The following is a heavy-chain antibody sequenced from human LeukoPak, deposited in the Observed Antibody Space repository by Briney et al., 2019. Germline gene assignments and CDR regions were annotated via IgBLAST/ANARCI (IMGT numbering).Heavy chain of an antibody. CDR2: INPNSGGT. D-gene: IGHD3-3*01. CDR3: ARDFTIFGGGYYFDY. J-gene: IGHJ4*02. CDR1: GYTFTGYY. Sequence: ASVKVSCKASGYTFTGYYMHWVRQAPGQGLEWMGWINPNSGGTNYAQKFQGRVTMTRDTSISTAYMELSRLRSDDTAVYYCARDFTIFGGGYYFDYWGQGTLVTVSS. V-gene: IGHV1-2*02.